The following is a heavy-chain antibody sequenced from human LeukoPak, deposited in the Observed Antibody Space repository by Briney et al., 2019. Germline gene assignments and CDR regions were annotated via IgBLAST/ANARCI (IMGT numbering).Heavy chain of an antibody. CDR3: AKGAGFSGNHYYDY. CDR2: INSEGSET. D-gene: IGHD5-12*01. CDR1: GFTFSSNW. J-gene: IGHJ4*02. V-gene: IGHV3-74*01. Sequence: PGGSLRLSCVASGFTFSSNWMHWVRQGPGKGLVWVSRINSEGSETRHADSVKGRFTISRDNAKNTLYLQMNSLRAEDTAVYYCAKGAGFSGNHYYDYWGQGTLVTVSS.